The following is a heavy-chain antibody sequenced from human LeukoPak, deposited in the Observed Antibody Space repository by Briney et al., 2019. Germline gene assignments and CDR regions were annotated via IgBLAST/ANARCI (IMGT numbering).Heavy chain of an antibody. Sequence: PSETLSLTCTVSGGPISSYYWNWIRQPPGKGLEWIGYIYSSGITNYSPSLRSRGTISVATSRNQFSLRLTSVTAADTAIYYCARRAYYDSSGYHPTSGYFDLWGRGTLVTVSS. CDR2: IYSSGIT. CDR1: GGPISSYY. CDR3: ARRAYYDSSGYHPTSGYFDL. V-gene: IGHV4-4*08. D-gene: IGHD3-22*01. J-gene: IGHJ2*01.